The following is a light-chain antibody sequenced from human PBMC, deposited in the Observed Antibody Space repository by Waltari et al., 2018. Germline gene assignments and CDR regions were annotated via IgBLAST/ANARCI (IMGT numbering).Light chain of an antibody. CDR2: GAS. CDR3: QQTYTTPPVT. CDR1: QNINSH. J-gene: IGKJ4*01. V-gene: IGKV1-39*01. Sequence: DIQMTQSPSSLSASAGDRITITCRASQNINSHLNCYQQKPGRAPRVLIYGASNLETGVPSRFSGSGSGTDFTLTISGLQPEDFATYFCQQTYTTPPVTFGAGTKVEIK.